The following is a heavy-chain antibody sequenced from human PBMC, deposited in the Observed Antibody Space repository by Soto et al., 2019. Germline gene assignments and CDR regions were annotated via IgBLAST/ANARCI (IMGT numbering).Heavy chain of an antibody. J-gene: IGHJ6*03. CDR3: ARARKPNPYYYYYYMDV. V-gene: IGHV3-7*01. CDR1: GFTFSNYW. Sequence: QPGGSLRLSCEASGFTFSNYWMSWVRQAPGKGPEWVANIKQDGSEKYYVDSVKGRFTISRDNAKNSLYLQMNSLRAEDTAVYYCARARKPNPYYYYYYMDVWGKGTTVTVSS. CDR2: IKQDGSEK.